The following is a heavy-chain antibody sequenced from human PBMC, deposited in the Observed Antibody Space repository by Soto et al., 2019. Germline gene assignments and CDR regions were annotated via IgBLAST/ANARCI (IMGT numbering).Heavy chain of an antibody. Sequence: GGSLRLSCAASGFTFSSYAMSWVRQAPGKGLEWVSAISGSGGSTYYADSVKGRFTISRDNSKNTLYLQMNSLRAEDTAVYYCANWDLYYDFWSGRRKPYWGQGTLVTVSS. CDR1: GFTFSSYA. V-gene: IGHV3-23*01. CDR2: ISGSGGST. CDR3: ANWDLYYDFWSGRRKPY. D-gene: IGHD3-3*01. J-gene: IGHJ4*02.